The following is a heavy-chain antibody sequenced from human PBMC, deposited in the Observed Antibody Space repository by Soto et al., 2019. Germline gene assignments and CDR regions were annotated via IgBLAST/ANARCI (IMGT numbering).Heavy chain of an antibody. CDR3: AHYTTDTYFDV. CDR2: LYWDDTR. J-gene: IGHJ6*04. D-gene: IGHD1-1*01. CDR1: GFSLYTGGVG. Sequence: QITLKESSPTLVKPTQTLTLTCSFSGFSLYTGGVGVGWIRQPPRKALEWLALLYWDDTRRYNPSLKNTLTLANDTSQNQVVLTVTDMRHVDTGTYFCAHYTTDTYFDVWCKGATVSVSS. V-gene: IGHV2-5*02.